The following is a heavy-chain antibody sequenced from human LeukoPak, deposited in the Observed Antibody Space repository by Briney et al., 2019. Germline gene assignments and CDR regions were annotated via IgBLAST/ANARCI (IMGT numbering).Heavy chain of an antibody. D-gene: IGHD3-10*01. J-gene: IGHJ4*02. V-gene: IGHV4-59*01. CDR2: IYYSGST. Sequence: PSETLSLTCTVFGGTISSYYWSWIRQPPGKGLEWIGYIYYSGSTNYNPSLKSRVTISIDTTKNQFSLKLNPVTAVDTAVYYCAAVRGRYYFDYWGQGTLVTVSS. CDR3: AAVRGRYYFDY. CDR1: GGTISSYY.